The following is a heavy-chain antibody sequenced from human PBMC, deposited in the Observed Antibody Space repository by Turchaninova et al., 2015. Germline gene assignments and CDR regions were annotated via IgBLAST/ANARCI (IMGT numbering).Heavy chain of an antibody. Sequence: QVQLQQWGAGLLTPSETLSLTCAVSGGSFSGYYWRWVRQPPGTGLEWLGEIHHDGSTNYNPSLKSRVTISVDTSKNQFSLKLGSVTAADTAVYYCATSDPVVVVAATYYYWGQGTLVTVSS. CDR2: IHHDGST. CDR3: ATSDPVVVVAATYYY. CDR1: GGSFSGYY. V-gene: IGHV4-34*01. D-gene: IGHD2-15*01. J-gene: IGHJ4*02.